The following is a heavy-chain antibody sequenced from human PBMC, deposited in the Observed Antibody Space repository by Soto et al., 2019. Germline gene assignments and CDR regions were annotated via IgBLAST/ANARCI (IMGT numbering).Heavy chain of an antibody. CDR3: ATRITVFGLLIPPFDP. D-gene: IGHD3-3*01. Sequence: PSETLSLTCAVYGGSVNGYYCNWIRQPPGKGLEWIGEINHTGGTHYNPSLKSRVTMSVDTSKNQFSLRLSSVTAADTAIYYCATRITVFGLLIPPFDPWGQGTQFTVPS. CDR2: INHTGGT. CDR1: GGSVNGYY. J-gene: IGHJ5*02. V-gene: IGHV4-34*01.